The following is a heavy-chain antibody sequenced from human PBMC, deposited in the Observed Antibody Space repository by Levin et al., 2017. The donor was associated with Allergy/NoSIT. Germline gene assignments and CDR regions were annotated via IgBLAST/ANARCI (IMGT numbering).Heavy chain of an antibody. CDR1: GGSISSYY. V-gene: IGHV4-59*01. J-gene: IGHJ5*02. Sequence: SETLSLTCTVSGGSISSYYWSWIRQPPGKGLEWIGYIYYSGSTNYNPSLKSRVTISVDTSKNQFSLKLSSVTAADTAVYYCARGRYGSGEFDPWGQGTLVTVSS. CDR2: IYYSGST. D-gene: IGHD3-10*01. CDR3: ARGRYGSGEFDP.